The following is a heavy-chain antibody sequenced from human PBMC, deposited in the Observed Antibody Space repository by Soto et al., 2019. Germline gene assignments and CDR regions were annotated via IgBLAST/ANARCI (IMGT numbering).Heavy chain of an antibody. J-gene: IGHJ6*02. D-gene: IGHD2-21*01. V-gene: IGHV3-7*04. Sequence: EVQLVESGGGLVQPGGSLRLSCVASGLTFSSNWMTWVRQAPGKGLEWVANIKQDGSDIHYVDSVKCRFTISRDNVKNALYLEMNGLSAGYTAVYYGARDLSCYFGGRWYDRLDVCGQGTKVAVSS. CDR3: ARDLSCYFGGRWYDRLDV. CDR2: IKQDGSDI. CDR1: GLTFSSNW.